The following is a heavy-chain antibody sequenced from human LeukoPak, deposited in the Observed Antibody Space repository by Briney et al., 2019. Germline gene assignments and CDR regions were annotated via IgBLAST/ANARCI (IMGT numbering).Heavy chain of an antibody. J-gene: IGHJ3*02. CDR3: AKGIAVAGNHDAFDI. V-gene: IGHV3-23*01. CDR2: ISGSGGST. CDR1: GFTFSSYA. Sequence: GGSLRLSCAASGFTFSSYALSWVRQAPGKGLDGVSAISGSGGSTYYADSVKGRFTISRDNSKNTLYLQMNSLRAEDTAVYYCAKGIAVAGNHDAFDIWGQGTMVTVSS. D-gene: IGHD6-19*01.